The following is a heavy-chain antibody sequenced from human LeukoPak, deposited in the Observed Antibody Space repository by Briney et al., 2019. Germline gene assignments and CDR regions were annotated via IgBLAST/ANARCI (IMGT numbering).Heavy chain of an antibody. CDR1: GESFSGYY. Sequence: SETLSLTCAIYGESFSGYYWSWIRQPPGKGLEWIGEINHSGSTNNNPTLKSRVTISVDTSKNQFSLKLSSVTAADTAVYYCARRSDYDILTGYSNSRFDPWGQGTLVTVSS. V-gene: IGHV4-34*01. CDR2: INHSGST. CDR3: ARRSDYDILTGYSNSRFDP. J-gene: IGHJ5*02. D-gene: IGHD3-9*01.